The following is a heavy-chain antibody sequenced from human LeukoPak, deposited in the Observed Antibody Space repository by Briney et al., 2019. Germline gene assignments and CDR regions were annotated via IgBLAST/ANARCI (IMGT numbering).Heavy chain of an antibody. D-gene: IGHD3-10*01. CDR3: ARTVRGCLDY. J-gene: IGHJ4*02. Sequence: PSETLSLTCAVYGGSFSGYYWSWIRQPPGKGLEWIGEINHSGSTNYNPSLKSRVTISVDTSKNQFSLKLSSVTAADTAVYYCARTVRGCLDYWGQGTLVTVSS. V-gene: IGHV4-34*01. CDR1: GGSFSGYY. CDR2: INHSGST.